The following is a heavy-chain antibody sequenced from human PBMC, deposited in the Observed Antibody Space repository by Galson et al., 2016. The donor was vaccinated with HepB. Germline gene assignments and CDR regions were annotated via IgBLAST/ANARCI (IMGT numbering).Heavy chain of an antibody. D-gene: IGHD1-26*01. CDR3: AKDGGGSDLFDY. CDR2: ISWDDVST. J-gene: IGHJ4*02. V-gene: IGHV3-43*01. Sequence: SLRLSCAASGFTFDDYSMHWVRQAPGKGLEWVSLISWDDVSTYYADSVRGRFTISRDNSKNSLFLQMNSLRTEDTALYYCAKDGGGSDLFDYWGQGTLVTVSS. CDR1: GFTFDDYS.